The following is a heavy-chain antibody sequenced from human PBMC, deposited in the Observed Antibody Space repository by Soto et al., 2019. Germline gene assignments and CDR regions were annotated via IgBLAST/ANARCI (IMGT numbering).Heavy chain of an antibody. J-gene: IGHJ3*02. CDR1: GYTFTSYA. Sequence: QVQLVQSGAEVKKPGASVKASCKASGYTFTSYAMHWVRQAHGQRLEWMGWINAGNGNTKYSQKCQGRVTITRDTSASTAYMELSSLRSEDTAVYYCARDIAFDIWGQGTMVTVSS. CDR2: INAGNGNT. CDR3: ARDIAFDI. V-gene: IGHV1-3*01.